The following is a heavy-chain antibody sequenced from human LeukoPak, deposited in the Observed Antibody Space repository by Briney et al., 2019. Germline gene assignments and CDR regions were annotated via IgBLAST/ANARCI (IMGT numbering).Heavy chain of an antibody. CDR1: GGSIGSYY. CDR3: ASLSSSSVDY. CDR2: IYTSGST. Sequence: SETLSLTCTVSGGSIGSYYWSWIRQPPGKGLEWIGYIYTSGSTNYNPSLKSRVTISVDTSKNQFSLKLSSVTAADTAVYYCASLSSSSVDYWGQGTLVTVSS. V-gene: IGHV4-4*09. J-gene: IGHJ4*02. D-gene: IGHD6-6*01.